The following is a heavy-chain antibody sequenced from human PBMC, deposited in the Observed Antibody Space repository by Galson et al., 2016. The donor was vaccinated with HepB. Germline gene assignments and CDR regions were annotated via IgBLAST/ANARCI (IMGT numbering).Heavy chain of an antibody. CDR1: GFTFSSYA. Sequence: SLRLSCAASGFTFSSYAMSWVRQAPGKGLEWVSAISGSGGSTYYADSVKGRFTISRDNSKNTLYLQMNSLRAEDTAVHYCAKDVLGRSGYYRGYYWYFDLWGRGTLVTVSS. V-gene: IGHV3-23*01. D-gene: IGHD3-3*01. CDR2: ISGSGGST. CDR3: AKDVLGRSGYYRGYYWYFDL. J-gene: IGHJ2*01.